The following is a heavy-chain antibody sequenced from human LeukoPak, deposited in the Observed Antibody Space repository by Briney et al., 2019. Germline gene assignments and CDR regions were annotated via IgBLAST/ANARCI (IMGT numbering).Heavy chain of an antibody. J-gene: IGHJ6*02. CDR1: VFDFSSNW. CDR3: ARGRGRKTGTTNYYYGMDV. D-gene: IGHD1-7*01. V-gene: IGHV4-34*01. Sequence: GSLRLSCAAAVFDFSSNWMHWVRQAPGKGLEWIGEINHSGSTNYNPSLKSRVTISVDTSKNQFSLKLSSVTAADTAVYYCARGRGRKTGTTNYYYGMDVWGQGTTVTVSS. CDR2: INHSGST.